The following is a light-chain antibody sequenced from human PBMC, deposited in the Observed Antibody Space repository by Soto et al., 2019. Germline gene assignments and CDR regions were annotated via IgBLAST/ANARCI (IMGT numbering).Light chain of an antibody. CDR2: AAS. V-gene: IGKV1-6*01. Sequence: AIQMTQSPSSLSASVGDRVTITCRASQDIRNHLAWYQQKPGTAPKVLISAASSLQTGVPSRFSGSGSGTDFTLPTSSLQPETFATYYCLRDFNFPFTFGQGTKLEVK. CDR3: LRDFNFPFT. J-gene: IGKJ2*01. CDR1: QDIRNH.